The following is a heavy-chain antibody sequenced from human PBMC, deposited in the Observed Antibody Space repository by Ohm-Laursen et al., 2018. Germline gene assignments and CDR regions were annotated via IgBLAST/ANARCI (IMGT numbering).Heavy chain of an antibody. CDR3: AKDQVVVVPAAIRGDFDY. J-gene: IGHJ4*02. CDR2: ISGSGGST. V-gene: IGHV3-23*01. Sequence: SLRLSCAASGFTFSSYAMSWVRQAPGKGLEWVSAISGSGGSTYYADSVKGRFTISRDNSKNTLYLQMNSLRAEDTAVYYCAKDQVVVVPAAIRGDFDYWGQGTLVTDSS. CDR1: GFTFSSYA. D-gene: IGHD2-2*02.